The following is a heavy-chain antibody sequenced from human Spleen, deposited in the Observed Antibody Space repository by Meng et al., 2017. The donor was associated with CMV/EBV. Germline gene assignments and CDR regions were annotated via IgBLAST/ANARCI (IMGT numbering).Heavy chain of an antibody. J-gene: IGHJ4*02. D-gene: IGHD3-16*01. CDR3: ARGWAGDY. Sequence: QGQLVESGGGVVQPGRSLRLSRAASGVTFSSYAMHWVRQAPGKGLEWVAVISYDGSNKYYADSVKGRFTISRDNSKNTLYLQMNSLRAEDTAVYYCARGWAGDYWGQGTLVTVSS. CDR1: GVTFSSYA. CDR2: ISYDGSNK. V-gene: IGHV3-30-3*01.